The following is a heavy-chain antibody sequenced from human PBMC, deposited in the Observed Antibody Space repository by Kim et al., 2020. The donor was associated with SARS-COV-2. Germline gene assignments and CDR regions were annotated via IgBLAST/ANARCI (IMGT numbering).Heavy chain of an antibody. D-gene: IGHD3-9*01. CDR3: ARSLRYFDWLKYYFDY. J-gene: IGHJ4*02. Sequence: VKGRFTISRDNAKNSLYLQMNSLRDEDTAVYYCARSLRYFDWLKYYFDYWGQGTLVTVSS. V-gene: IGHV3-48*02.